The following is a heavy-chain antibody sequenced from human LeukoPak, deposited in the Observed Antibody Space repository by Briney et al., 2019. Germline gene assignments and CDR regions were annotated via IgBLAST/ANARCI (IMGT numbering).Heavy chain of an antibody. CDR1: GFTFSSYS. CDR3: ARSTNSYDSSGYPDY. J-gene: IGHJ4*02. Sequence: GGSLRLSCAASGFTFSSYSMNWVRQAPGKGLEWVSYISSSSSTIYYADSVKGRFTISRDNAKNSLYLQMNSLRAEDTAVYYCARSTNSYDSSGYPDYWGQGTLVTVSS. D-gene: IGHD3-22*01. CDR2: ISSSSSTI. V-gene: IGHV3-48*01.